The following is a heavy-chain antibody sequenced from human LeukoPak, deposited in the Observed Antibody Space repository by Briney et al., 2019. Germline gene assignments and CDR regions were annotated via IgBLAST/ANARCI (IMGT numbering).Heavy chain of an antibody. CDR2: ISWNSGGI. CDR3: ARDGSYYYYMDV. Sequence: GGSLRLSCAASGFTFDDYAMHWVRQAPGKGLEWVSGISWNSGGIGYADSVKGRFTISRDNAKNSLYLQMNSLRAEDTAVYYCARDGSYYYYMDVWGKGTTVTISS. V-gene: IGHV3-9*01. D-gene: IGHD1-26*01. CDR1: GFTFDDYA. J-gene: IGHJ6*03.